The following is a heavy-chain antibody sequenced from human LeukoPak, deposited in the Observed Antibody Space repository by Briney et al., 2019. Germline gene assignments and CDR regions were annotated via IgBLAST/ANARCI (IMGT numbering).Heavy chain of an antibody. J-gene: IGHJ4*02. CDR1: GGSFSGYY. CDR3: ARDVHDYGDYFSDY. Sequence: SETLSLTCAVYGGSFSGYYWSWIRQPPGKGLEWIGSIYYSGSTYYNPSLKSRVTISVDTSKNQFSLKLSSVTAADTAVYYCARDVHDYGDYFSDYWGQGTLVTVSS. V-gene: IGHV4-34*01. CDR2: IYYSGST. D-gene: IGHD4-17*01.